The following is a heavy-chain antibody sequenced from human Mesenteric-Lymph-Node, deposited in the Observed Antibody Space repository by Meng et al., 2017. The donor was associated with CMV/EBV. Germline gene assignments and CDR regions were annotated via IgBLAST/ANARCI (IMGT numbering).Heavy chain of an antibody. CDR3: AKVWGSGWYYFDY. J-gene: IGHJ4*02. V-gene: IGHV3-23*03. CDR1: GFTFSTYA. Sequence: ETLSLTCAASGFTFSTYAMSWVRQAPGKGLEWVSLIYDGVSSTYYADSVKGRFTISRDNSKNTLYLQMNSLRAEDTAVYYCAKVWGSGWYYFDYWGQGTLVTVSS. CDR2: IYDGVSST. D-gene: IGHD6-19*01.